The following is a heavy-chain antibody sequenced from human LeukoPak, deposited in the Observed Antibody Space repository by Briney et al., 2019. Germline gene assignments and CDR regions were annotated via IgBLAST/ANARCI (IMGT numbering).Heavy chain of an antibody. J-gene: IGHJ4*02. V-gene: IGHV3-48*03. CDR3: ARETPPVGGSHDDYDY. D-gene: IGHD1-26*01. CDR1: GFTFSSYE. CDR2: ISSSGSTI. Sequence: QSGGSLRLSCAASGFTFSSYEMNWVRQAPGKRLEWVSYISSSGSTIYYADSVKGRFTISRDNAKNSLYLQMNSLRAEDTAVYYCARETPPVGGSHDDYDYWGQGTLVTVSS.